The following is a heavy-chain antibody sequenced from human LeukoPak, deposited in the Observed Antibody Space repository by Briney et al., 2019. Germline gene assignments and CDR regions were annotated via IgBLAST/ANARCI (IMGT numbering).Heavy chain of an antibody. V-gene: IGHV1-2*02. CDR1: GYTFTGYY. J-gene: IGHJ5*02. CDR3: ARDGGDYGNWFDP. D-gene: IGHD4-17*01. Sequence: ASVKVSCKASGYTFTGYYMHWVRQAPGQGLEWMGWISPNSGGTNYAQKFQGRVTMTRDTSISTAYMELSRLRSDDTAVYYCARDGGDYGNWFDPWGQGTLVTVSS. CDR2: ISPNSGGT.